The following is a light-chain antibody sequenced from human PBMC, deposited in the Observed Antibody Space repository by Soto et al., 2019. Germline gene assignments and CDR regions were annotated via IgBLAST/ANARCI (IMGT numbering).Light chain of an antibody. V-gene: IGLV2-14*01. CDR3: ASYTGSSTLYV. CDR1: SSDVGTYNY. J-gene: IGLJ1*01. CDR2: EAS. Sequence: QSVLTQPASVSVSPGQSITISCTGTSSDVGTYNYVSWYQQHPGKVPKLLIFEASNRPSGVSNRSSGSKSGNTASLTISGLQAEDEADYYCASYTGSSTLYVFGTGTKVTVL.